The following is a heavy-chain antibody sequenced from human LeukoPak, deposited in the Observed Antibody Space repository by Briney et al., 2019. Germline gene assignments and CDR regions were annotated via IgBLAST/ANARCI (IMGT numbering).Heavy chain of an antibody. CDR3: XRVHGAYPFDY. J-gene: IGHJ4*02. CDR2: ISTSSSTI. Sequence: GFPXXSYSMNWVRQAPGKGLEWISYISTSSSTIYYADSVKGRFTISRDNAKNSLYLQMNSLRADDTAVYYCXRVHGAYPFDYWGQGTLVTVSS. D-gene: IGHD4/OR15-4a*01. CDR1: GFPXXSYS. V-gene: IGHV3-48*01.